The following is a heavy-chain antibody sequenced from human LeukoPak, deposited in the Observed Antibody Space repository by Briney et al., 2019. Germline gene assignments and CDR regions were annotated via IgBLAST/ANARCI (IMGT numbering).Heavy chain of an antibody. D-gene: IGHD5-12*01. V-gene: IGHV3-30*18. CDR3: AKDQSRYSGYGTFDY. CDR1: GFTFSSYG. J-gene: IGHJ4*02. CDR2: ISYEGSNE. Sequence: PGGSLRLSCLASGFTFSSYGMHRVRQAPGKGLEWAAVISYEGSNEYYADSVKGRFTISRDNSKNTLYLQMNSLRAEDTAVYYCAKDQSRYSGYGTFDYWGQGTLVTVSS.